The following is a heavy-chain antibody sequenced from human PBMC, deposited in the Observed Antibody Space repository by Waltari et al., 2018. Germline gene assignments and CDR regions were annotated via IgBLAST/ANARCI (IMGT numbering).Heavy chain of an antibody. D-gene: IGHD1-26*01. V-gene: IGHV4-59*01. CDR2: IYYSGRT. Sequence: QVQLQESGPGLVKPSETLSLTCTVSGGSISSYYWSWIRQPPGKGLEWIGYIYYSGRTNYNPSLKSRVTISVDTSKNQFSLKLSSVTAADTAVYYCARAPVGATTYYYYYYMDVWGKGTTVTISS. CDR3: ARAPVGATTYYYYYYMDV. CDR1: GGSISSYY. J-gene: IGHJ6*03.